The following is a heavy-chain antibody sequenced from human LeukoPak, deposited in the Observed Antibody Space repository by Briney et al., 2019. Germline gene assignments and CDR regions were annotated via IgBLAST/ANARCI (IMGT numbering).Heavy chain of an antibody. Sequence: PGGSLRLSCAASGFTFSKDDFHWVRQAPGKGLEWVAAIGVTGDTYYADSVKGRFTISRDNSKNTLYLQMNSLRAEDTAVYYCAKPAEAVGFQLRYFDWLLLGWFDPWGQGTLVTVSS. V-gene: IGHV3-13*01. CDR2: IGVTGDT. CDR1: GFTFSKDD. CDR3: AKPAEAVGFQLRYFDWLLLGWFDP. D-gene: IGHD3-9*01. J-gene: IGHJ5*02.